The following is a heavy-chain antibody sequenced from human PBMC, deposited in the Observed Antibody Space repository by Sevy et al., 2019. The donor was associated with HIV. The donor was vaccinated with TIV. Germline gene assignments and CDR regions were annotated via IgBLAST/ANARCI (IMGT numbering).Heavy chain of an antibody. Sequence: SETLSLTCTVSGGSISSRSYYWGWIRQPPGKGLEWIGTVYDGGITYYNPSLKSRVSISVDTSKNQFSLEVSSATATDTALYFCASAEYGILARVFFAYWGQGTLVTVSS. D-gene: IGHD6-6*01. J-gene: IGHJ4*02. CDR3: ASAEYGILARVFFAY. CDR1: GGSISSRSYY. CDR2: VYDGGIT. V-gene: IGHV4-39*01.